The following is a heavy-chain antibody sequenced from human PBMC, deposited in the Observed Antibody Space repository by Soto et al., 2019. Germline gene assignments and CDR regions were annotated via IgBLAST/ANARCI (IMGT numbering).Heavy chain of an antibody. Sequence: ASVKVSCKASGYTFTGYYMHWVRQAPGQGLEWMGWINPKSGDTNYAQKFQGWVSMTRDTSINTAYIELSRLTSDDTAVYYCAREDYDILTGYGMDVWGQGTTVTVSS. D-gene: IGHD3-9*01. CDR2: INPKSGDT. V-gene: IGHV1-2*04. CDR3: AREDYDILTGYGMDV. J-gene: IGHJ6*02. CDR1: GYTFTGYY.